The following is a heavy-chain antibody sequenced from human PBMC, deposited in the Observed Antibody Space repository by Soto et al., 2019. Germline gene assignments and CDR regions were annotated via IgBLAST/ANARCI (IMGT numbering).Heavy chain of an antibody. D-gene: IGHD2-21*02. V-gene: IGHV1-2*04. CDR3: AREFAYCGGDCYPRAAFDI. Sequence: ASVKVSCKASGYTFTGYYMHWVRQAPGQGLEWMGWINPNSGGTNYAQKFQGWVTMTRDTSISTAYMELSRLRSDDTAVYYCAREFAYCGGDCYPRAAFDIWGQGTMVTVSS. CDR2: INPNSGGT. J-gene: IGHJ3*02. CDR1: GYTFTGYY.